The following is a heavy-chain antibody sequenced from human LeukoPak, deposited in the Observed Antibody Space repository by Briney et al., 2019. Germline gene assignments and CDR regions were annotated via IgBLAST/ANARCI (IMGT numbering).Heavy chain of an antibody. J-gene: IGHJ5*02. V-gene: IGHV4-59*01. CDR3: ARYIMPGPSGWFDP. D-gene: IGHD2-2*01. Sequence: SETLSLTCTVSGGSISSYYWSWIRQPPGKGLEWIGYIYNSGSTNYNPFLKSRVTISVDTSKNQFSLKLSSVTAADTAVYYCARYIMPGPSGWFDPWGQGTLVTVSS. CDR2: IYNSGST. CDR1: GGSISSYY.